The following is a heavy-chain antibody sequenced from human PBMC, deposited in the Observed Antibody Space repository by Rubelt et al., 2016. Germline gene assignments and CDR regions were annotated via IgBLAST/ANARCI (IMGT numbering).Heavy chain of an antibody. CDR1: GFTFSSYA. D-gene: IGHD2-15*01. CDR2: ISYDGSNK. CDR3: AGVYSRHWYLDL. V-gene: IGHV3-30*04. J-gene: IGHJ2*01. Sequence: VQLLESGGGLVQPGGSLRLSCAASGFTFSSYAMHWVRQAPGKGLEWVAVISYDGSNKYYGYSVKGSFTISRDISKTSLNLQMNSLVVVETAVYYCAGVYSRHWYLDLWGRGTLVTVYS.